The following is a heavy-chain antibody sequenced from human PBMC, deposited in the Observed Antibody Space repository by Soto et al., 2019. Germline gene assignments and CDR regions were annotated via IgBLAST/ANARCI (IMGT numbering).Heavy chain of an antibody. D-gene: IGHD3-16*01. CDR1: GFTFSSYA. V-gene: IGHV3-48*02. J-gene: IGHJ4*02. CDR2: ISRSSSTI. CDR3: ARDLGGGLKGPDY. Sequence: PGGSLRLSCAASGFTFSSYAMNWVRQAPGKGLEWVSYISRSSSTIYYADSVKGRFTISRDNAKNSLYLQMDSPRDEDTAVYYCARDLGGGLKGPDYWGQGTLVTVSS.